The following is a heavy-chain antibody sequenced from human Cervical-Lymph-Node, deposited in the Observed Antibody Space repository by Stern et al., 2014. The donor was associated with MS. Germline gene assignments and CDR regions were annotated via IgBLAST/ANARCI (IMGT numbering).Heavy chain of an antibody. CDR1: GFTFNNAW. V-gene: IGHV3-15*01. CDR3: AAAFKLAGTDYFDY. J-gene: IGHJ4*02. Sequence: EVQLVESGGGLVKPGGSLRLSCAASGFTFNNAWMSWVRQAPGKGLEWVGRITSQTNGEITDYGAPLQGRFTVSRDDSKNTLSLQMNSLKSEDTAVYFCAAAFKLAGTDYFDYWGQGTLVTVSS. D-gene: IGHD6-19*01. CDR2: ITSQTNGEIT.